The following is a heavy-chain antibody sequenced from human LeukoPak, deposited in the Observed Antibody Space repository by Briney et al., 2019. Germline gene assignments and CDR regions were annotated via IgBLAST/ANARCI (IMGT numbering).Heavy chain of an antibody. CDR3: ATRSIGVAATFDS. CDR2: IYHTGST. V-gene: IGHV4-59*01. CDR1: GASISSYS. J-gene: IGHJ4*02. D-gene: IGHD2-15*01. Sequence: SETLSLTCTVSGASISSYSWSWIRQPPGKGLEWVGFIYHTGSTNYNPSLQSRVTISVDTSKKQFSLKLSSVTAADTAIYYCATRSIGVAATFDSWGQGALVTVSS.